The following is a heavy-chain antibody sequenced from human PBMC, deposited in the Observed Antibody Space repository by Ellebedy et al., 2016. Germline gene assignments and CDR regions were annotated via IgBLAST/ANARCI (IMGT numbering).Heavy chain of an antibody. Sequence: GESLKISCSASGFTFSSYAMHWVRQAPGKGLEYVSAISSSGGSTYYADSVKGRFTISRDNSKNTLYLQMSSLRAEDTAVYYCVKDLARGYSSSWYGGEFDYWGQGTLVTVSS. J-gene: IGHJ4*02. CDR1: GFTFSSYA. CDR2: ISSSGGST. CDR3: VKDLARGYSSSWYGGEFDY. V-gene: IGHV3-64D*06. D-gene: IGHD6-13*01.